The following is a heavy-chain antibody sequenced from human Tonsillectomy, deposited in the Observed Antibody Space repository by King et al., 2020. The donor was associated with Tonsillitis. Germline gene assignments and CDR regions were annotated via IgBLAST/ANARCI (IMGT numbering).Heavy chain of an antibody. J-gene: IGHJ4*02. V-gene: IGHV3-66*01. CDR3: ASLSLWPGVFDC. D-gene: IGHD7-27*01. Sequence: VQLVESGGGLVQPGGSLRVSCAASGFIVSENHMSWVRQAPGKGLEYVSFIFSDCRTHYIDSVKGRFSISRDISKNTLYLQMNSLRAEDTAMYYCASLSLWPGVFDCWGQGTLVTVSS. CDR2: IFSDCRT. CDR1: GFIVSENH.